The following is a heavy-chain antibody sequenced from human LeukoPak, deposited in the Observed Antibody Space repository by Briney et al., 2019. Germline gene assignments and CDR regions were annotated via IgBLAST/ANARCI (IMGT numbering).Heavy chain of an antibody. Sequence: TSETLSLTCTVSGGSISSYYWSWIRQPPEKGLEWIGHIYHSGSTNYNPSLKSRVTISVDMSKNQFSLKLSSVTAADTAVYYCASQVDCSSTSCYTYYYYMDVWGKGTTVTVSS. CDR1: GGSISSYY. CDR2: IYHSGST. J-gene: IGHJ6*03. D-gene: IGHD2-2*02. V-gene: IGHV4-59*08. CDR3: ASQVDCSSTSCYTYYYYMDV.